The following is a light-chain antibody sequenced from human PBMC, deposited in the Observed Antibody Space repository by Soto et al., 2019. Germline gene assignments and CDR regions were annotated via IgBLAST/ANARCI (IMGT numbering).Light chain of an antibody. CDR3: QQSYSTSIT. Sequence: DIQMTHSPSTLSASVGDRVTITCRASQSISSWLAWYQQKPGKAPKLLIYDDSSLESGVPSRFSGSGSGTDFTLTISSLQPEDFAIYYCQQSYSTSITFGQGTRLEIK. V-gene: IGKV1-5*01. CDR1: QSISSW. CDR2: DDS. J-gene: IGKJ5*01.